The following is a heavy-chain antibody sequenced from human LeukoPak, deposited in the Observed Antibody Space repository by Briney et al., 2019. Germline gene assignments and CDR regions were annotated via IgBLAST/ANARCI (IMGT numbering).Heavy chain of an antibody. CDR1: GFTSSSYW. CDR3: ARARYSSSWYPYYYGMDV. CDR2: INSDGSST. Sequence: PGGSLRLSCAASGFTSSSYWMHWVRQAPGKGLVWVSRINSDGSSTSYADSVKGRFTISRDNAKNTLYLQMNSLRAEDTAVYYCARARYSSSWYPYYYGMDVWGQGTTVTVSS. V-gene: IGHV3-74*01. J-gene: IGHJ6*02. D-gene: IGHD6-13*01.